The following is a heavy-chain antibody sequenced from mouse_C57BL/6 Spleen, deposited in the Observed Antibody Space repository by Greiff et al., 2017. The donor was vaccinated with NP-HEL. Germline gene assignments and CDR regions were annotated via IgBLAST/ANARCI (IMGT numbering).Heavy chain of an antibody. CDR3: ARALGRGYFDV. CDR1: GFTFSSYA. V-gene: IGHV5-4*01. J-gene: IGHJ1*03. CDR2: ISDGGSYT. Sequence: VHVKQSGGGLVKPGGSLKLSCAASGFTFSSYAMSWVRQTPEKRLEWVATISDGGSYTYYPDNVKGRFTISRDNAKNNLYLQMSHLKSEDTAMYYCARALGRGYFDVWGTGTTVTVAS. D-gene: IGHD4-1*01.